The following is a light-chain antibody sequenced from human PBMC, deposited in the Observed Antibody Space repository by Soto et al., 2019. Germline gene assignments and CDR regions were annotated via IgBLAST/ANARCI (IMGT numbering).Light chain of an antibody. CDR1: SGDIGGYDY. CDR2: DVT. J-gene: IGLJ2*01. CDR3: SSYTSDSTLV. Sequence: QSVLTQPASVSGSPGQSITISCTGTSGDIGGYDYVSWYQHHPDNAPKLMIYDVTDRPSGVSNRFSGSKSGNTASLTISGLQAEDEADYYCSSYTSDSTLVFGGGTKLTVL. V-gene: IGLV2-14*01.